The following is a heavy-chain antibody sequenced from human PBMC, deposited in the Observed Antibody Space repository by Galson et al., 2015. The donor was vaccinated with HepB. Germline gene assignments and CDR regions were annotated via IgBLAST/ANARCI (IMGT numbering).Heavy chain of an antibody. D-gene: IGHD6-6*01. CDR3: ARGGIAARDCSDY. Sequence: SLRLSCAASGFTFSSYATHWVRQAPGKGLEWVAVISYDGSNKYYADSVKGRFTISRDNSKNTLYLQMNSLRAEDTAVYYCARGGIAARDCSDYWGQGTLVTVSS. J-gene: IGHJ4*02. CDR1: GFTFSSYA. CDR2: ISYDGSNK. V-gene: IGHV3-30*04.